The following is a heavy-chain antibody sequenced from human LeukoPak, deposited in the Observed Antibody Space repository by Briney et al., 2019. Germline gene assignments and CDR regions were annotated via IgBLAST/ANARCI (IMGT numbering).Heavy chain of an antibody. V-gene: IGHV3-49*04. CDR1: GFSFGDSA. J-gene: IGHJ6*03. Sequence: PGRSLRLSCTASGFSFGDSAMSWVRQAPGKGLEWVGFIRTKPYGEATEYAASVKGRFTISRDDSKSIAYLQMSSLKTEDTAMYYCTRARAADFWGGYSRYYYYYMDVWGKGATVTVSS. D-gene: IGHD3-3*01. CDR2: IRTKPYGEAT. CDR3: TRARAADFWGGYSRYYYYYMDV.